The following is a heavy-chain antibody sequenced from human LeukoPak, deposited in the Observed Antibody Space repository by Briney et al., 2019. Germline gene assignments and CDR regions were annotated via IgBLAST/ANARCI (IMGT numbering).Heavy chain of an antibody. CDR2: IYSGGST. J-gene: IGHJ4*02. V-gene: IGHV3-66*01. Sequence: GGSLRLSCAASGFTLSSNYMSWVRQAPGKGLEWVSVIYSGGSTYYADSVKGRFTISRDNTKNTLYLQMNSLRAEDTAVYYCAKDPAVTMVRGVYPLSLYYFDYWGQGTLATVSS. D-gene: IGHD3-10*01. CDR3: AKDPAVTMVRGVYPLSLYYFDY. CDR1: GFTLSSNY.